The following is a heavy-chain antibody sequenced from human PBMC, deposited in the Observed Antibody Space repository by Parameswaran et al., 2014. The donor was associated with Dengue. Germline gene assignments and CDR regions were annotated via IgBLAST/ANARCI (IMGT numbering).Heavy chain of an antibody. V-gene: IGHV3-23*01. Sequence: WIRQPPGKGLEWVSGISDYGGGTYYAASVKGRFTISRDNSKNTLYLQMNTLRAEDTAVYYCARPPDAAPGRGLFDFWGQGTLVTVSS. J-gene: IGHJ4*02. CDR2: ISDYGGGT. CDR3: ARPPDAAPGRGLFDF. D-gene: IGHD6-13*01.